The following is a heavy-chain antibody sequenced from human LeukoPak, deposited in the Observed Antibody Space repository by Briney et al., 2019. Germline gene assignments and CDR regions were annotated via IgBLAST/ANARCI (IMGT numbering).Heavy chain of an antibody. D-gene: IGHD3-22*01. CDR3: AKDYDSSSYYYYFDY. Sequence: GGSLRLSCAASGFTFSSYAMSWVRQAPGKGLEWVSAISGSGGSTYYADSVKGRFTISRDNSKNTLYLQMNSLRAEDTAVYYCAKDYDSSSYYYYFDYWGQGTLVTVSS. CDR1: GFTFSSYA. V-gene: IGHV3-23*01. CDR2: ISGSGGST. J-gene: IGHJ4*02.